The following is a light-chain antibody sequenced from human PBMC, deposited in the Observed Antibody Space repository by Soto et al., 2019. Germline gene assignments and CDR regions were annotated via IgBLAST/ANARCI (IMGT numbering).Light chain of an antibody. CDR3: QQYGSSLIT. CDR2: GAS. V-gene: IGKV3-20*01. CDR1: QSVSSSY. J-gene: IGKJ5*01. Sequence: IVMTQSPASLSRSPGEISTLSCRASQSVSSSYLAWYQQKPGQAPRLLIYGASSRATGIPDRFSGSGSGTDFTLTISRLEPEDFAVYYCQQYGSSLITFGQGTRLE.